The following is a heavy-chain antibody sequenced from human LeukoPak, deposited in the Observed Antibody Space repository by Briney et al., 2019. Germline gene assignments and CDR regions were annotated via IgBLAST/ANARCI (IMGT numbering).Heavy chain of an antibody. Sequence: GGSLRLSCAASGFTFSSYSMNWVRQAPGKGLEWVSYISSSSSTIYYADSVKGRFTISRDNAKNSLYLQMNSLRAEDTAVYYCARVLSGYSSGWYAYWGQGTLVTVSS. V-gene: IGHV3-48*04. J-gene: IGHJ4*02. CDR1: GFTFSSYS. D-gene: IGHD6-19*01. CDR3: ARVLSGYSSGWYAY. CDR2: ISSSSSTI.